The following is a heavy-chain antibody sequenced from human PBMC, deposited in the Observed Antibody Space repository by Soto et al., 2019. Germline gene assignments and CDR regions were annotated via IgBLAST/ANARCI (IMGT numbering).Heavy chain of an antibody. V-gene: IGHV3-23*01. J-gene: IGHJ4*02. Sequence: EVQLLESGGGLVQPGGSLRLSCTASGFPFSRYAVTWVRQAPGKGLEWLPIINGAGDSTFYADSVKGRFTISRDNSKNTLYLQMNSLRAEDTAIYYCVRPVDYWGQGTLVTVSS. CDR1: GFPFSRYA. CDR2: INGAGDST. CDR3: VRPVDY.